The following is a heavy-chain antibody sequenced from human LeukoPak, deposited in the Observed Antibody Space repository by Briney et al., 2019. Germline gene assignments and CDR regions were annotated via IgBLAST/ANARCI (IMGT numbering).Heavy chain of an antibody. J-gene: IGHJ3*02. CDR2: IYSGGST. Sequence: QAGGSLRLSCAASGFTVSSNYMSWVRQAPGKGLEWVSVIYSGGSTYYADSVKGRFTISRDNFKNTLYFQMNSLRAEDTAVYYCARYSSGAFDIWGQGTMVTVSS. D-gene: IGHD6-19*01. CDR3: ARYSSGAFDI. V-gene: IGHV3-53*01. CDR1: GFTVSSNY.